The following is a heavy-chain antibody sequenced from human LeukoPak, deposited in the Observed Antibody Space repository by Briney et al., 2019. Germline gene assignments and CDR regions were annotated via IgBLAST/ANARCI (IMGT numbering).Heavy chain of an antibody. CDR2: ISAYNGNT. J-gene: IGHJ4*02. CDR1: GYTFTSYG. Sequence: GASVKVSCKASGYTFTSYGISWVRQAPGQGLEWMGWISAYNGNTNYAQKLQGRVTMTTDTSTSTAYMELRSLRSDDTAVYYCARVYYDHYDYGPGRSLAEPNDYWGQGTLVTVSS. V-gene: IGHV1-18*01. D-gene: IGHD3-22*01. CDR3: ARVYYDHYDYGPGRSLAEPNDY.